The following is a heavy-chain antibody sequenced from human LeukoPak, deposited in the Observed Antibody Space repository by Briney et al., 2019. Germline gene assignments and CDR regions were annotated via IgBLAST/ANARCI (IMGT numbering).Heavy chain of an antibody. CDR2: INAHTGNP. CDR3: AREVLRLDY. Sequence: PSLYVSSEPSGYTSNTYSITWVRQAPSQRGEWGGWINAHTGNPTYTRGFTGRFVFSLDTSVSTAYLQIGSLRAEDTAVYYCAREVLRLDYWGQGTLVTVSS. J-gene: IGHJ4*02. CDR1: GYTSNTYS. V-gene: IGHV7-4-1*01.